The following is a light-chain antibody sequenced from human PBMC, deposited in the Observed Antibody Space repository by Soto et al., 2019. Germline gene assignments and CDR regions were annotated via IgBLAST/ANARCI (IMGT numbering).Light chain of an antibody. CDR3: QVWDISSDPYV. J-gene: IGLJ1*01. Sequence: SYELTQPPSVSVAPGQTARFTCGGNNIGSKSVHWYQQKPGQAPMLVVYDDSDRPSGIPERFSGSNSGNTATLTISRVEAGDEADYYCQVWDISSDPYVFGTGTKVTVL. CDR1: NIGSKS. CDR2: DDS. V-gene: IGLV3-21*02.